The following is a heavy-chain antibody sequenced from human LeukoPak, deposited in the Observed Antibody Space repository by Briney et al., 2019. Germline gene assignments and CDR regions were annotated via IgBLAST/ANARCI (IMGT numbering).Heavy chain of an antibody. CDR2: ISGSGGST. CDR1: GFTFSSFG. CDR3: AKEVAAHPYYFDY. Sequence: GGSLRLSCAASGFTFSSFGMSWVRQAPGKGLEWVSAISGSGGSTYYADSVKGRFTISRDNSKNTLYLQMSSLRAEDTAVYYCAKEVAAHPYYFDYWGQGTLVTVSS. J-gene: IGHJ4*02. V-gene: IGHV3-23*01. D-gene: IGHD6-6*01.